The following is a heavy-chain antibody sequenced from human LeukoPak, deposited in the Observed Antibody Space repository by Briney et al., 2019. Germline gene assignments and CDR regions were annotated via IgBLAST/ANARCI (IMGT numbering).Heavy chain of an antibody. D-gene: IGHD5-24*01. Sequence: GGSLRLSCAASGFTFSSYTMNWVRRAPGKGLEWVSSISTGSSYIYYANSVKGRFTISRDNAKNSLYLQMNSLRAEDTAVYYCARDRLGVEMSTINRFDYWGQGTLVAVSS. CDR3: ARDRLGVEMSTINRFDY. CDR2: ISTGSSYI. V-gene: IGHV3-21*01. J-gene: IGHJ4*02. CDR1: GFTFSSYT.